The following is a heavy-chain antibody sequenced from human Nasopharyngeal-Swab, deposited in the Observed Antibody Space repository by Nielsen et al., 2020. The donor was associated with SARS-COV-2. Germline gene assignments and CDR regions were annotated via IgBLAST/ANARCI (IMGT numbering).Heavy chain of an antibody. Sequence: GGSLRLSCAASGFTISRYWMLWVRHAPGKGRAWVSRLHSDGSGTTYADSVRGRFTLSRDNAKNPLYLQMNSLRAEDTAVYYCARGGDGYSMDYWGQGTLVTVSS. J-gene: IGHJ4*02. CDR2: LHSDGSGT. CDR3: ARGGDGYSMDY. V-gene: IGHV3-74*01. D-gene: IGHD5-24*01. CDR1: GFTISRYW.